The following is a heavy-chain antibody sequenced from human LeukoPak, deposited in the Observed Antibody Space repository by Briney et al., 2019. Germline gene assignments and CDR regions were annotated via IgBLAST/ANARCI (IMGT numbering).Heavy chain of an antibody. CDR3: VAEEYGTGSYYKSSV. Sequence: PSETLSLTCIVSAGSICSDTLYWGWIRQSPGKGLEWLGSIHYTRSYSGTTYYNPSLESRVTVSTDRSKNLCSLKLTSVTAADTAVYYCVAEEYGTGSYYKSSVWGKGTLVTVSS. CDR1: AGSICSDTLY. CDR2: IHYTRSYSGTT. D-gene: IGHD3-10*01. V-gene: IGHV4-39*01. J-gene: IGHJ4*02.